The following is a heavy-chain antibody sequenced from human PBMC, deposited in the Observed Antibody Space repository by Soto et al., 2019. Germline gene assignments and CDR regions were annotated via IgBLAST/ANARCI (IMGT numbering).Heavy chain of an antibody. CDR2: IYPGDSDT. CDR3: ARRQARYYDFWSGYPPHGMDV. V-gene: IGHV5-51*01. Sequence: PGESLKISCKGSGYSFTGYWIGWVRQMPGKGLEWIVIIYPGDSDTRYSPSFQGQVTISADKSISTAYLQWSSLKASDTAMYYCARRQARYYDFWSGYPPHGMDVGGQGTTVPVSS. J-gene: IGHJ6*02. CDR1: GYSFTGYW. D-gene: IGHD3-3*01.